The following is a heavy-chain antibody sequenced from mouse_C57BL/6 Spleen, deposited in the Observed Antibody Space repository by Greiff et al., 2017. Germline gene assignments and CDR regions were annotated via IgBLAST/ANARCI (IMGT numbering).Heavy chain of an antibody. CDR3: ARRDGSAMDY. V-gene: IGHV1-72*01. J-gene: IGHJ4*01. CDR1: CFTFTSYW. Sequence: VPLQQPGAGLVEPGASVKMSCPASCFTFTSYWMPWVTQRPGRGLEWIGRIDPNSGGTKYNEKFKSKATLTVDKPSSTAYMQLSSLTSEDSAVYYCARRDGSAMDYWGQGTSVTVSS. D-gene: IGHD3-3*01. CDR2: IDPNSGGT.